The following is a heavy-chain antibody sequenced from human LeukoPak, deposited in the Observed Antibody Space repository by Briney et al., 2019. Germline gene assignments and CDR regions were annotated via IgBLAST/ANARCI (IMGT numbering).Heavy chain of an antibody. V-gene: IGHV3-74*01. Sequence: GGSLRLSCAVSGFTSSSYWMHWVRQAPGRGLVWVSRINNDGTYTVYADSVKGRFTISRDNAKNTLYLQMNSLRPEDTAVYYCGREIEAPGKTLDYWGQGTLVTVSS. CDR3: GREIEAPGKTLDY. CDR2: INNDGTYT. CDR1: GFTSSSYW. J-gene: IGHJ4*02.